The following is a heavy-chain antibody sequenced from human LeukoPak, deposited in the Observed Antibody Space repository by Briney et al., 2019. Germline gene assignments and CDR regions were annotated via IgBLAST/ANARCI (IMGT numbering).Heavy chain of an antibody. V-gene: IGHV3-21*01. D-gene: IGHD3-10*01. CDR2: ISSTSGYI. Sequence: GRSLRLSCAASGFTFSSYSMNWVRQAPGKGLEWVSSISSTSGYIYYADSVKGRFTISRDNAKNSVYLQMNSLRAEDTAVYYCARDRVGYWYFDLWGRGTLVTVSS. J-gene: IGHJ2*01. CDR1: GFTFSSYS. CDR3: ARDRVGYWYFDL.